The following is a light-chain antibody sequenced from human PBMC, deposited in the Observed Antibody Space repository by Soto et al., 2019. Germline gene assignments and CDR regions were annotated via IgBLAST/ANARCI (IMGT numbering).Light chain of an antibody. Sequence: QSALTQPPSASGSPGQSVTISCTGTSSDAGGYNYVSWYQQHPGKAPKLIIYEVYKRPSGVPDRFSGSKSANTASLTVSGLQAEDEANYYCNSYAGSNNVIFGGGTKLTVL. J-gene: IGLJ2*01. V-gene: IGLV2-8*01. CDR1: SSDAGGYNY. CDR3: NSYAGSNNVI. CDR2: EVY.